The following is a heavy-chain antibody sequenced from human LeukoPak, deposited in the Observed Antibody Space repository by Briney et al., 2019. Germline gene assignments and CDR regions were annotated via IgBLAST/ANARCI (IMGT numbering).Heavy chain of an antibody. Sequence: PSQTLSLTCTVSGGSISSGSYYWSWIRQPAGKGLEWIGSIYYSGSTYYNPSLKSRVTISVDTSKNQFSLKLSSVTAADTAVYYCARGERTRGDAFDIWGQGTMVTVSS. V-gene: IGHV4-61*02. CDR2: IYYSGST. CDR1: GGSISSGSYY. D-gene: IGHD2-2*01. CDR3: ARGERTRGDAFDI. J-gene: IGHJ3*02.